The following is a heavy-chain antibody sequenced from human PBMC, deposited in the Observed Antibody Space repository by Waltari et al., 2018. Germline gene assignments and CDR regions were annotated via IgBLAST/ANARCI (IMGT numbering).Heavy chain of an antibody. CDR1: GGTVSSYA. V-gene: IGHV1-69*04. CDR2: IIPILGIA. CDR3: ARGSATVTTDDAFDI. D-gene: IGHD4-17*01. J-gene: IGHJ3*02. Sequence: QVQLVQSGAEVKKPGSSVKVYGKASGGTVSSYASSWGRQGPGQGLEWMGGIIPILGIANYAQKFPGRVTITADESTSTAYMELSSLRSEATAVYYCARGSATVTTDDAFDIWGQGTMVTVSS.